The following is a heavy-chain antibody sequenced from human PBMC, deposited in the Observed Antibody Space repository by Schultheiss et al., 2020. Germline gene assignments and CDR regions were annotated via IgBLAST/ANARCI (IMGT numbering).Heavy chain of an antibody. CDR3: ARQYLGYCSDTSCCPFDY. CDR1: GGSISSGGYY. V-gene: IGHV4-61*08. J-gene: IGHJ4*02. D-gene: IGHD2-2*01. CDR2: IYYSGST. Sequence: SETLSLTCTVSGGSISSGGYYWSWIRQHPGKGLEWIGYIYYSGSTNYNPSLKSRVTISVDTSKNQFSLKLTSVTAADTAVYYCARQYLGYCSDTSCCPFDYWGQGTLVNVSS.